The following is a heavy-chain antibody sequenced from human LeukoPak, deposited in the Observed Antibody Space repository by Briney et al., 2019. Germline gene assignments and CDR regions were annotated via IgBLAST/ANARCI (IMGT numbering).Heavy chain of an antibody. V-gene: IGHV3-30*04. CDR1: GFTFSSYA. CDR2: ISYDGSNK. J-gene: IGHJ4*02. D-gene: IGHD6-19*01. Sequence: GRSLRLSCAASGFTFSSYAMHWVRQAPGKGLEWVAVISYDGSNKYYADSVKGRFTISGDNSKNTLYLQMNSLRAEDTAVYYCARVQYSSGWYFDYWGQGTLVTVSS. CDR3: ARVQYSSGWYFDY.